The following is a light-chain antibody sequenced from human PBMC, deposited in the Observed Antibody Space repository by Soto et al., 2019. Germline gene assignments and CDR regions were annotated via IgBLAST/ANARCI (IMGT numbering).Light chain of an antibody. V-gene: IGKV3-15*01. Sequence: SPATLSVSPGERATLSCRASQSVTTNLAWYQHKPGQAPRLLIYGASTRATGVPARFSGSGSGTEFTLTISSLQSEDFAVYYCQQYNNCPPITFGQGTRLEIK. CDR2: GAS. CDR3: QQYNNCPPIT. CDR1: QSVTTN. J-gene: IGKJ5*01.